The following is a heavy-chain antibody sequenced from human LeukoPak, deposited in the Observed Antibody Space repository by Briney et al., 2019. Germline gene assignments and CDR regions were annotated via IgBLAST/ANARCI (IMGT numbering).Heavy chain of an antibody. CDR3: AKDGQAVGEYYFDY. Sequence: GGSLRLSCAASGFTFSGSDMHWVRQAPGKGLEWVATISYDGGKKNYAAAVQGRFTVSRDNPVNTLNLQMNSLRVEDTALYYCAKDGQAVGEYYFDYWGQGTLVTVSS. CDR2: ISYDGGKK. D-gene: IGHD6-19*01. V-gene: IGHV3-30*18. CDR1: GFTFSGSD. J-gene: IGHJ4*02.